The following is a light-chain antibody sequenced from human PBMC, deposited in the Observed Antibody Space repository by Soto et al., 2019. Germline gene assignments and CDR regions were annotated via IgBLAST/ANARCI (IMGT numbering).Light chain of an antibody. CDR3: SSYTTSSYVV. V-gene: IGLV2-14*01. Sequence: QSALTQPAAVSGSPGQSITISCTGTSSDIGGHNFVSWYQHHPGKAPKLLIYGVSYRASGVSNRFTGSKSANTASLTISGLQAEDEADYSCSSYTTSSYVVFGGGTKLTVL. J-gene: IGLJ2*01. CDR1: SSDIGGHNF. CDR2: GVS.